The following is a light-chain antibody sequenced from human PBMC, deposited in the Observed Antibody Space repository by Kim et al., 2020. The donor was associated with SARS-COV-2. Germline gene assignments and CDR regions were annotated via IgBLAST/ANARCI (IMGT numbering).Light chain of an antibody. CDR2: YDN. CDR1: NREKKG. V-gene: IGLV3-21*04. CDR3: QELDNSSDLDV. Sequence: APGKTDKIYYGGENREKKGDHWNQQDPDQAPVPVLYYDNERPSGIPERFSGTNYGNTDTLTISRVEGGDEAYYYCQELDNSSDLDVFGGGNQMTVL. J-gene: IGLJ2*01.